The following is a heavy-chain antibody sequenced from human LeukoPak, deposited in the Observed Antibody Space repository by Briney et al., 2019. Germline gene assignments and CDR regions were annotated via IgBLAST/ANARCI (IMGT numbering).Heavy chain of an antibody. Sequence: ASVKVSCKASGYTFNNHDINWVRQAPGRGLEWMGWINTYSANTNYAQEFQDRVIMTTDTSTSTAYMELSSLRSEDTAVYYCARAQKSSTSSFDPWGQRTLVTVSS. CDR2: INTYSANT. J-gene: IGHJ5*02. D-gene: IGHD2-2*01. CDR3: ARAQKSSTSSFDP. CDR1: GYTFNNHD. V-gene: IGHV1-18*01.